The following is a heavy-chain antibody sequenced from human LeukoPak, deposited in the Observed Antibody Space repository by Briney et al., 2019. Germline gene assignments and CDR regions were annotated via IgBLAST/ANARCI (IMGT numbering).Heavy chain of an antibody. CDR3: ASGYDSSGYYYVGFDY. CDR2: ISAYNGNT. V-gene: IGHV1-18*01. D-gene: IGHD3-22*01. CDR1: GYTFTSYG. J-gene: IGHJ4*02. Sequence: ASVKVSCKASGYTFTSYGISWVRQAPGQGLEWMGWISAYNGNTDYAQKLQGRVTITRDTSASTAYMELSSLRSEDTAVYYCASGYDSSGYYYVGFDYWGQGTLVTVSS.